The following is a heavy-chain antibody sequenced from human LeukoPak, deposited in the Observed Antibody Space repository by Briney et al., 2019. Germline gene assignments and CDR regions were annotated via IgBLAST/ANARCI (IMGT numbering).Heavy chain of an antibody. V-gene: IGHV3-53*01. CDR2: IYSGGST. CDR1: GFTVSSNY. Sequence: GSLRLSCAASGFTVSSNYMSWVRQAPGKGLEWVSVIYSGGSTYYADSVKGRFTISRDNSKNTLYLQMNSLRAEDTAVYYCARDALPYEGWFDPWGQGTLVTVSS. J-gene: IGHJ5*02. D-gene: IGHD3-3*01. CDR3: ARDALPYEGWFDP.